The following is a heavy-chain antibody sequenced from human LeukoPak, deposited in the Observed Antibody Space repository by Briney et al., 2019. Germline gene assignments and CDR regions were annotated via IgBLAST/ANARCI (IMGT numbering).Heavy chain of an antibody. V-gene: IGHV5-10-1*01. J-gene: IGHJ5*02. CDR1: GYSFTSYW. CDR2: IDPSDSYT. D-gene: IGHD3-9*01. CDR3: ARSFYDILTGYNNWFDP. Sequence: GESLKISCKGSGYSFTSYWISWVRQMPGKGLEWMGRIDPSDSYTNYSPSFQGHVTISADKSISTAYLQWSSLKASDTAMYYCARSFYDILTGYNNWFDPGGQGTLVTVSS.